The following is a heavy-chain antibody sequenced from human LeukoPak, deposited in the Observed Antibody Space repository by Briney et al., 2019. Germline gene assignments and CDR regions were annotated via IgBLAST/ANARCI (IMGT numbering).Heavy chain of an antibody. Sequence: GGSLRLSGTGSGFTFGDHAMSGVRQAPGKGREGVGFIRSKAYRGATEYAASVRGRFTISRDDSASIAYLQMSSLKTEDTAVYYCARGPIQLWIHNAMDVWGQGTTVTVSS. J-gene: IGHJ6*02. CDR2: IRSKAYRGAT. CDR1: GFTFGDHA. CDR3: ARGPIQLWIHNAMDV. D-gene: IGHD5-18*01. V-gene: IGHV3-49*04.